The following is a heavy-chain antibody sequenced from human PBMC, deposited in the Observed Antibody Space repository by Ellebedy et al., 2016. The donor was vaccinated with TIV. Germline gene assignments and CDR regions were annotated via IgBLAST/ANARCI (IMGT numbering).Heavy chain of an antibody. V-gene: IGHV4-30-4*01. D-gene: IGHD3-3*01. Sequence: SETLSLTCTVSGGSIGSDDYYWSWIRQPPGKGLEWIGYIFYSGSTYYNLSLKSRVTISGDTSKNQFSLRLTSVTAADTAVYYCARQKTDSGSFLCDIWGQGTMVTVSS. CDR1: GGSIGSDDYY. J-gene: IGHJ3*02. CDR3: ARQKTDSGSFLCDI. CDR2: IFYSGST.